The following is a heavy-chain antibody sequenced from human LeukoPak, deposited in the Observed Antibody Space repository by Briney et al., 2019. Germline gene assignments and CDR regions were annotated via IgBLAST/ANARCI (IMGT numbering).Heavy chain of an antibody. CDR3: ARAQLVGSYNWFDP. Sequence: KTGGSLRLSCAASGFTFSDYYMSWIRQAPGKGLEWVSYISSSGSTIYYADSVKGRFTISRDNAKNSLYLQMNSLRAEDTAVYYCARAQLVGSYNWFDPWGQGTLVTVSS. D-gene: IGHD6-6*01. V-gene: IGHV3-11*04. CDR2: ISSSGSTI. CDR1: GFTFSDYY. J-gene: IGHJ5*02.